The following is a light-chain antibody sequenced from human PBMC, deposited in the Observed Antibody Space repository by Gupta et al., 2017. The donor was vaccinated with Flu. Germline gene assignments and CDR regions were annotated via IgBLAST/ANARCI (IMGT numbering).Light chain of an antibody. CDR3: VLYRGNGISV. CDR1: SASVATKNY. CDR2: DTT. J-gene: IGLJ3*02. V-gene: IGLV8-61*01. Sequence: KATITGAVTSASVATKNYPSWYQPAPAHAQRWLLFDTTGRSTGVPGRFSGSIRGNTAALTIAGAQADDEADYYCVLYRGNGISVFGGGTRLTVL.